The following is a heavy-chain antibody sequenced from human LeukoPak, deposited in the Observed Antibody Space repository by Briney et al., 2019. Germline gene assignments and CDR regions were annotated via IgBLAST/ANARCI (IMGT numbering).Heavy chain of an antibody. V-gene: IGHV1-8*01. J-gene: IGHJ4*02. CDR3: ARGRGVRGSYRFDY. CDR2: MNPNSGNT. Sequence: ASVKVSCKASGYTFTSYDINWVRQATGQGLEWMGWMNPNSGNTGYAQKFQGRVTMTRNTSISTAYMELSSLRSEDTAVYYCARGRGVRGSYRFDYWGQGTLVTVSS. CDR1: GYTFTSYD. D-gene: IGHD1-26*01.